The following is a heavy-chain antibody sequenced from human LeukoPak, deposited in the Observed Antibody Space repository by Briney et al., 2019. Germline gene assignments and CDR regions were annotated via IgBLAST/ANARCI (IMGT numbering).Heavy chain of an antibody. CDR3: ARDLSMGNTVLDY. J-gene: IGHJ4*02. CDR1: GFTFSTYW. Sequence: GGSLRLSCVASGFTFSTYWMNWVRQAPGKGLEWVATIKEDGSDKFYVDSVKGRFTISRDNAKNSLYLQMNSLRAEDTAVYYCARDLSMGNTVLDYWGQGILVTFSS. CDR2: IKEDGSDK. V-gene: IGHV3-7*01. D-gene: IGHD4/OR15-4a*01.